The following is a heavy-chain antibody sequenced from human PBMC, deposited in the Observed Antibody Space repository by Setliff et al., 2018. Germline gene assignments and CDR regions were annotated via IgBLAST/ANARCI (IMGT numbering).Heavy chain of an antibody. V-gene: IGHV5-51*01. D-gene: IGHD3-3*01. CDR1: GYSFTSYW. Sequence: PGESLKISCKGSGYSFTSYWIGWVRQMPGKGLEWRGIIYPGDSDTRYSPSFQGQVTISADKSISTAYLQWSSLKASDTAMYYCARQAIFGSDAFDIWGQGTRVTGSS. J-gene: IGHJ3*02. CDR2: IYPGDSDT. CDR3: ARQAIFGSDAFDI.